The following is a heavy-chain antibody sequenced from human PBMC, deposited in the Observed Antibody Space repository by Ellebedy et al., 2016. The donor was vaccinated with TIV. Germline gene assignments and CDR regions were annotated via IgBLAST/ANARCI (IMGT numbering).Heavy chain of an antibody. CDR3: ARLYCSGGSCYDAFDI. D-gene: IGHD2-15*01. Sequence: SETLSLTCTVSGDSITNYYWNWIRQPPGKGLEWIAYIYHTGSTNYNPSLKSQVTISVDTSKNQISLKLSSVTAADTAVYYCARLYCSGGSCYDAFDIWGQGTMVTVSS. V-gene: IGHV4-59*08. J-gene: IGHJ3*02. CDR1: GDSITNYY. CDR2: IYHTGST.